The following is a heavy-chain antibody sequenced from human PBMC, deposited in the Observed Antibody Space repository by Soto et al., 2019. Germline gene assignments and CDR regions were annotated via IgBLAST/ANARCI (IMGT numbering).Heavy chain of an antibody. CDR3: ATRSDYYYYGMDV. CDR1: GGSISSGGYY. CDR2: IYYSGST. Sequence: LSLTCTVSGGSISSGGYYWSWIRQHPGKGLEWIGYIYYSGSTYYNPSLTSRVTISVDTSKNQFSLKLSSVTAADTAVYYCATRSDYYYYGMDVWGQGTTVTVSS. J-gene: IGHJ6*02. V-gene: IGHV4-31*03. D-gene: IGHD2-15*01.